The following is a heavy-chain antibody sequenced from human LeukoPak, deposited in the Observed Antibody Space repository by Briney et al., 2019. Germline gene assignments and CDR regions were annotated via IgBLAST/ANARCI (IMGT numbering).Heavy chain of an antibody. D-gene: IGHD3-9*01. J-gene: IGHJ4*02. V-gene: IGHV3-23*01. CDR3: AKDFYDILTGYYTPFDY. CDR2: ISGSGGST. CDR1: GFTFSSYG. Sequence: GGSLRLSCAASGFTFSSYGMSWVRQAPGKGLEWVSAISGSGGSTYYADSVKGRFTISRDNSKNTLYLQMNSLRAEDTAVYYCAKDFYDILTGYYTPFDYWGQGTLVTVSS.